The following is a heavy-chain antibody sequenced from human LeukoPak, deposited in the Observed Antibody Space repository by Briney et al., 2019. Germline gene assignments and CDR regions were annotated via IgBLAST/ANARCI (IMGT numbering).Heavy chain of an antibody. V-gene: IGHV3-74*01. CDR1: GFTFSSYW. CDR3: VRDVWGDRDGYFDF. J-gene: IGHJ4*02. CDR2: INTDGRST. D-gene: IGHD3-16*01. Sequence: PGGCLRLSCAASGFTFSSYWMHWVRQTPGRGLEWVSRINTDGRSTSYGVSVMGRFTISRDNAKNTLELHMDSLRAEDTAVYVCVRDVWGDRDGYFDFWGQGTLVTVSS.